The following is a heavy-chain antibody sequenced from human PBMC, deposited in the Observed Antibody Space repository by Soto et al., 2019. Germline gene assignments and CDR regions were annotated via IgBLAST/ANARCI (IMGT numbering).Heavy chain of an antibody. D-gene: IGHD4-17*01. CDR3: ARRTETDYYGMDV. Sequence: PGESLKISCKGSGYFFTSYWIGWVRQMPGKGLEWMGIIYPGDSDIRYSPSFQGQVTISADKSISTAYLQWSSLKASDNAMYYCARRTETDYYGMDVWGQGTTVTVSS. CDR2: IYPGDSDI. CDR1: GYFFTSYW. J-gene: IGHJ6*02. V-gene: IGHV5-51*01.